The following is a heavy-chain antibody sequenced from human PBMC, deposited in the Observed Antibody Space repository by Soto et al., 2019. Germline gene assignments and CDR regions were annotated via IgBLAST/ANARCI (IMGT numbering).Heavy chain of an antibody. CDR1: GFTFSSYR. V-gene: IGHV3-48*02. D-gene: IGHD7-27*01. Sequence: EVQLVESGGGLVQPVGSLRLSGAASGFTFSSYRMNWVRQAPGKGLEWVSYISSSSSTIYYEDSVKGRFTISRDNAKDSLYLQMNSLRDEDTAVYYCARIGHWDHNGPYFDYGGQGTLATVSS. CDR2: ISSSSSTI. J-gene: IGHJ4*02. CDR3: ARIGHWDHNGPYFDY.